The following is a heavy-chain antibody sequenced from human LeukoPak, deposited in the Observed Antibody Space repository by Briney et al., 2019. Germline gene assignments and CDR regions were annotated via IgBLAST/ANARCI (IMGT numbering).Heavy chain of an antibody. D-gene: IGHD3-16*02. CDR2: ISYDGSNK. Sequence: GGSLRLSCAASGFTFSSYAMHWVRQAPGKGLEWVAVISYDGSNKYYADSVKGRFTISRDNSKNTLYLQMNSLRAEDTAVYYCAKSYRRYYFDYWGQGTLVTVSS. J-gene: IGHJ4*02. CDR1: GFTFSSYA. CDR3: AKSYRRYYFDY. V-gene: IGHV3-30*04.